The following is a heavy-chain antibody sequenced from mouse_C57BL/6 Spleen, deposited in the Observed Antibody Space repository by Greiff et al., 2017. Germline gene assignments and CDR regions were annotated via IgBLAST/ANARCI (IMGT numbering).Heavy chain of an antibody. CDR3: ARRGADGNYGFDY. CDR1: GYTFTSYW. CDR2: IDPSDSYT. J-gene: IGHJ2*01. V-gene: IGHV1-69*01. D-gene: IGHD2-1*01. Sequence: QVQLQQPGAELVMPGASVKLSCKASGYTFTSYWMHWVKQRPGQGLEWIGEIDPSDSYTNYNQKFKGKSTLTVDKSSSTAYMQLSSLTSEDSAVYYCARRGADGNYGFDYWGQGTTLTVSS.